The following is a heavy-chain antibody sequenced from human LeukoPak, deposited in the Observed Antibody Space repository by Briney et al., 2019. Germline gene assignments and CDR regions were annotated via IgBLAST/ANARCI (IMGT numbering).Heavy chain of an antibody. CDR1: GFTVSSNY. D-gene: IGHD3-9*01. J-gene: IGHJ4*02. CDR2: IYSGGST. Sequence: GGSLRLSCAASGFTVSSNYMSWVRQAPGKGLEWVSVIYSGGSTYYADSVKGRFTISRDNAKNSLYLQMNSLRAEDTAVYYCARRDSDIPFDYWGQGTLVTVSS. CDR3: ARRDSDIPFDY. V-gene: IGHV3-53*01.